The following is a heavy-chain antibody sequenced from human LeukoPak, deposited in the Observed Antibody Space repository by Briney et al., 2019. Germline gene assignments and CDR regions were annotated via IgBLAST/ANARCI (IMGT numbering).Heavy chain of an antibody. J-gene: IGHJ4*02. CDR3: ARGPKTYYYDSGGQIDY. CDR1: GFTFSSYS. D-gene: IGHD3-22*01. V-gene: IGHV3-21*01. Sequence: GGSLRLSCAASGFTFSSYSMNWVRRAPGKGLEWVSSISSSSSYIYYADSVKGRFTISRDNAKNSLYLQMNSLRAEDTAVYYCARGPKTYYYDSGGQIDYWGQGTLVTVSS. CDR2: ISSSSSYI.